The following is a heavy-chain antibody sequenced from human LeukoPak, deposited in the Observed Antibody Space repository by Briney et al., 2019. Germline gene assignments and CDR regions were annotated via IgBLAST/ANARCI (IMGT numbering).Heavy chain of an antibody. CDR1: GFTFSSYW. Sequence: GGSLRLSCAASGFTFSSYWMHWVRQAPGKGLVWVSRINSDGSSTSYADSVKGRFTISRDNAKNTLYLQMNSLRAEDTAVYHCARDRFGVRGVMPDWGQGTLVTVSS. CDR2: INSDGSST. D-gene: IGHD3-10*01. CDR3: ARDRFGVRGVMPD. J-gene: IGHJ4*02. V-gene: IGHV3-74*01.